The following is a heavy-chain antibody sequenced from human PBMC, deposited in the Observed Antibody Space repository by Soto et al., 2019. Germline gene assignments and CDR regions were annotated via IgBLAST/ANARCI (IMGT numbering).Heavy chain of an antibody. CDR1: GGSISNYY. D-gene: IGHD3-9*01. CDR2: IYSTGNT. CDR3: ARHRAPFNTGYYGGFDP. J-gene: IGHJ5*02. Sequence: ETLSLTSTDSGGSISNYYWSWIRQPAGKGLEWIGHIYSTGNTNYSPSLRSRVSMSLDTSKNQFSLKLSSVNAADTAVYYCARHRAPFNTGYYGGFDPWGQGTLVTVSS. V-gene: IGHV4-4*07.